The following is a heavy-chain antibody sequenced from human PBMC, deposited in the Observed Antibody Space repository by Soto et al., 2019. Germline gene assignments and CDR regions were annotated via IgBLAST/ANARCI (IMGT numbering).Heavy chain of an antibody. D-gene: IGHD6-13*01. CDR2: INHSGST. CDR1: GGSFSGYY. J-gene: IGHJ6*02. CDR3: ARLPPHHSSSWFRFQPVVYYYGMDV. V-gene: IGHV4-34*01. Sequence: SETLSLTCAVYGGSFSGYYWSWIRQPPGKGLEWIGEINHSGSTNYNPSLKSRVTISVDTSKNQFSLKLISVTAADTAVYYCARLPPHHSSSWFRFQPVVYYYGMDVWGQGTTVTVSS.